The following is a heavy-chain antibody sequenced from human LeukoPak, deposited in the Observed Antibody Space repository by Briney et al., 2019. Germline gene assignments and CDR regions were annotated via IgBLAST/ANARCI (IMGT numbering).Heavy chain of an antibody. Sequence: PSETLSLTCTVSVGSITNYYWAWIRQSPGRGLEWIGRTYISGMTHYNPSLESRVTMSVDTSKSQFSLNLSSVTAADTAIYYCARDPFRSSFDYWGQGTLVTVSS. CDR2: TYISGMT. D-gene: IGHD3-3*01. CDR3: ARDPFRSSFDY. CDR1: VGSITNYY. J-gene: IGHJ4*02. V-gene: IGHV4-4*07.